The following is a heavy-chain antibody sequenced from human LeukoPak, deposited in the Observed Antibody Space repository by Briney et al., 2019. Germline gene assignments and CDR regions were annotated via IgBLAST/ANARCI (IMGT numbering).Heavy chain of an antibody. CDR2: IYYSGST. D-gene: IGHD3-10*01. J-gene: IGHJ6*02. CDR3: ARWDYYGSGSSGMDV. V-gene: IGHV4-39*01. CDR1: GGSISSSSYY. Sequence: SETLSLTCTVSGGSISSSSYYWGWIRQPPGKGLEWIGSIYYSGSTYYNPSLKSRVTISVDTSKNQFSLKLSSVTAADTAVYYCARWDYYGSGSSGMDVWGQGTTVTVSS.